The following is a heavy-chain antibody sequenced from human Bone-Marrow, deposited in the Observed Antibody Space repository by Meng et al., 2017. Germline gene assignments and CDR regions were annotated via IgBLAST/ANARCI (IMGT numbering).Heavy chain of an antibody. V-gene: IGHV1-2*06. Sequence: ASVKVSCKASGYTFTGYYMHWVRQAPGQGLEWMGRINPNSGGTNYAQKFQGRVTMTRDTSISTAYMELSRLRSDDTAVYYCAKDIAAAAYGGDAFDVWGQGTMVTVSS. CDR2: INPNSGGT. J-gene: IGHJ3*01. D-gene: IGHD6-13*01. CDR3: AKDIAAAAYGGDAFDV. CDR1: GYTFTGYY.